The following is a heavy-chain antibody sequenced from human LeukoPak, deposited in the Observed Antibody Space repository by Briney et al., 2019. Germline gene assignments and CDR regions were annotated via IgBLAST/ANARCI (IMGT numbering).Heavy chain of an antibody. Sequence: ASVKVSCKASGGTFNSYAISWVRQAPGQGLEWMGGIIPILGTANHAQKFQGRVTITTDESTSTAYMELSSLRSEDTAVYYCAREARSSYYDFWSAPFFDYWGQGTLVTVSS. CDR3: AREARSSYYDFWSAPFFDY. CDR1: GGTFNSYA. V-gene: IGHV1-69*05. J-gene: IGHJ4*02. CDR2: IIPILGTA. D-gene: IGHD3-3*01.